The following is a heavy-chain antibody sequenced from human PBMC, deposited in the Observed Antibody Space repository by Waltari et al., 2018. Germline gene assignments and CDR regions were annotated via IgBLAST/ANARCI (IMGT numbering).Heavy chain of an antibody. CDR1: GGTLSTDA. Sequence: QVQLLQSGAEGKKPGSSWKVSCKSSGGTLSTDAISWGRQAPGQRPEWLGGITPIFGIPTYAQKFRGRVTIIADESTSTVSMDLSSLRSDDTAVYYCARVTAVDGTPYFDSWGRGTLVTVSS. V-gene: IGHV1-69*01. CDR2: ITPIFGIP. CDR3: ARVTAVDGTPYFDS. D-gene: IGHD6-13*01. J-gene: IGHJ4*02.